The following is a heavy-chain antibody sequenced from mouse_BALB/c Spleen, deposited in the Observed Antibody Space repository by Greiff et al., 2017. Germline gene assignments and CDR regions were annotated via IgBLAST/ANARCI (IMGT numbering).Heavy chain of an antibody. CDR2: INSNGGST. V-gene: IGHV5-6-3*01. J-gene: IGHJ3*01. D-gene: IGHD2-4*01. CDR1: GFTFSSYG. Sequence: EVKLMESGGGLVQPGGSLKLSCAASGFTFSSYGMSWVRQTPDKRLELVATINSNGGSTYYPDSVKGRFTISRDNAKNTLYLQMSSLKSEDTAMYYCARERGGLRFAYWGQGTLVTVSA. CDR3: ARERGGLRFAY.